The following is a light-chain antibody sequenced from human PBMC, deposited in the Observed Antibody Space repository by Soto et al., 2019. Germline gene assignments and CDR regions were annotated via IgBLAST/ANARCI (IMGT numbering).Light chain of an antibody. CDR1: PHFRGDS. Sequence: IVLAQSPGTLSLSPGERCTLSCLAIPHFRGDSLAWYQQTPGQPPRRLIHAASTSATGIPDRFSGSGSGTDFTLTISRLEPEDFAVYYCQQYDTSPTTFGQGTKVDI. V-gene: IGKV3-20*01. CDR2: AAS. CDR3: QQYDTSPTT. J-gene: IGKJ1*01.